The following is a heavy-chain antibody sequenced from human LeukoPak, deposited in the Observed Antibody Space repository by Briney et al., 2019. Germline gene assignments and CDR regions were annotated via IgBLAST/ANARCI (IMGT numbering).Heavy chain of an antibody. CDR2: ISSSSSYI. D-gene: IGHD4-17*01. J-gene: IGHJ4*02. CDR1: GFTFSGYS. CDR3: AKDSQDYGLDY. Sequence: PGGSLRLSCAASGFTFSGYSMNWVRQAPGKGLEWVSSISSSSSYIYYADSVKGRFTISRDNSKNTLYLQMNSLRTDDTAVYYCAKDSQDYGLDYWGQGTLVTVSS. V-gene: IGHV3-21*01.